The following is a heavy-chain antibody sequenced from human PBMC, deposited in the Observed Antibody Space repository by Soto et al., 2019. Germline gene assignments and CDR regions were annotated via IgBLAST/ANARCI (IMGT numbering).Heavy chain of an antibody. CDR2: IYYTGNA. D-gene: IGHD3-22*01. J-gene: IGHJ4*02. Sequence: SETLSLTCTVSGDSLTSHSYYWTWVRQPPGKGLEWIGNIYYTGNANYNPSLTGRVTLSVDTSRNQFSLRLTSVTTADTAVYYPTRVSYYDPSDSKLIGYFDSWGQRTVVTVSS. V-gene: IGHV4-61*01. CDR1: GDSLTSHSYY. CDR3: TRVSYYDPSDSKLIGYFDS.